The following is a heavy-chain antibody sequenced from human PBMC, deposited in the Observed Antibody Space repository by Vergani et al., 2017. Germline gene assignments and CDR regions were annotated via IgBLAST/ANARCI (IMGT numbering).Heavy chain of an antibody. V-gene: IGHV3-23*01. CDR3: AKSRVNIWFGTKSDWFDS. D-gene: IGHD3-10*01. J-gene: IGHJ5*01. CDR2: ISGSGSSK. CDR1: GFTFDNYA. Sequence: EVHLLESGGGLIQPGGSLRISCAASGFTFDNYAMTWVRQAPGKGLQWVSGISGSGSSKFYEDSLKGRVTISRDNSKNTLYLQLDNVRAEDTAVYYCAKSRVNIWFGTKSDWFDSWGQGTLVAVAS.